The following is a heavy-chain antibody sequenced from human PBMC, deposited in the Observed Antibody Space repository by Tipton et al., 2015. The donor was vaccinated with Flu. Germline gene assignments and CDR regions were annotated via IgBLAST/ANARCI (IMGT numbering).Heavy chain of an antibody. CDR2: IKSKTDGGTT. Sequence: CAASGFTFSNAWMSWVRQAPGKGLEWAGRIKSKTDGGTTDYAAPVKGRFTISRDDSKNTLYLQMNSLKTEDTAVYYCTTESSPSLPPLNYWGQGTLVAVSS. J-gene: IGHJ4*02. V-gene: IGHV3-15*01. CDR3: TTESSPSLPPLNY. CDR1: GFTFSNAW.